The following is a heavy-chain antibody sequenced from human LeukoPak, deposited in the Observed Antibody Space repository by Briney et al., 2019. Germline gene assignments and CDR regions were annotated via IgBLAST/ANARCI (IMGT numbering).Heavy chain of an antibody. CDR2: VNHSGST. Sequence: SETLSLTCAVYGGSFSGYYWSWIRQPPGKGLEWIGEVNHSGSTNYNPSLKSRVTISVDTSENQFSLKLSSVTAADTAVYYCARMGPEMATIRDYWGQGTLVTVSS. D-gene: IGHD5-24*01. CDR3: ARMGPEMATIRDY. J-gene: IGHJ4*02. CDR1: GGSFSGYY. V-gene: IGHV4-34*01.